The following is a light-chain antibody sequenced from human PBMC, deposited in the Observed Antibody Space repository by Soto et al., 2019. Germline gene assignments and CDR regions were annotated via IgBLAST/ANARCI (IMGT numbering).Light chain of an antibody. CDR2: EGS. CDR1: SSVVGSYNL. J-gene: IGLJ1*01. V-gene: IGLV2-23*01. CDR3: CSYASSGTYV. Sequence: QSVLTQPASVSGSPGQSITISCTGTSSVVGSYNLVSWCQQHPGKAPKLMIYEGSKRPSGISSRFSGSKSGNTASLTISGLQAEDEADLYCCSYASSGTYVFGTGTKVTVL.